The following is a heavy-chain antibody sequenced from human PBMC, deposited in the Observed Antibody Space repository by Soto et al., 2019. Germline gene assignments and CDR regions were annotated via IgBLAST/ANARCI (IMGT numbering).Heavy chain of an antibody. D-gene: IGHD6-13*01. CDR2: INAGNTKT. V-gene: IGHV1-3*05. CDR1: GYTFSHYA. Sequence: QVQLVQSGAEEKKPGASVKVSCKASGYTFSHYAMHWVRQAPGQRLEWMGWINAGNTKTKYSEKFQGRVTFSRDTSASKDYMELNSLTSADTAVYYCARPAQYPNTWYRFDYWGQGTLVTVSS. CDR3: ARPAQYPNTWYRFDY. J-gene: IGHJ4*02.